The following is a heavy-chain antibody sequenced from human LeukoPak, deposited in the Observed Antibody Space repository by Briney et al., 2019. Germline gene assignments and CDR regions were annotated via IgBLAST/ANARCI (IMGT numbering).Heavy chain of an antibody. J-gene: IGHJ4*02. D-gene: IGHD5-18*01. Sequence: PGGSLRLSCAASGFTFSSYSMNWVRQAPGKGLEWVSSISTSSSYIYYADSLKGRFTISRHNAKNSLYLQMNSLRAEDTAVYYCARTSDKPMVLTTDFDYWGQGTLVTVSS. CDR2: ISTSSSYI. V-gene: IGHV3-21*01. CDR1: GFTFSSYS. CDR3: ARTSDKPMVLTTDFDY.